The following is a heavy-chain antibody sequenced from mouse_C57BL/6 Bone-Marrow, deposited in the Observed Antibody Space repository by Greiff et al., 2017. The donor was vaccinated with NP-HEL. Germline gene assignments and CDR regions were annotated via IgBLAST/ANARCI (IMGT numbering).Heavy chain of an antibody. CDR1: GYTFTGYW. V-gene: IGHV1-9*01. CDR3: ASPLLRSDCDV. CDR2: ILPGSGST. J-gene: IGHJ1*03. Sequence: VQLQQSGAELMKPGASVKLSCKATGYTFTGYWIEWVKQRPGHGLEWIGEILPGSGSTNYHEKFKGKAPLTADPSSNTAYMRLSSLTTEDSAIDYCASPLLRSDCDVWGTGTTVTVSS. D-gene: IGHD1-1*01.